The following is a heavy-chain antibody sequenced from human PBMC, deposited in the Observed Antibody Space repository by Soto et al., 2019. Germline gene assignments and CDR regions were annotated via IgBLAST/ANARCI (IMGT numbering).Heavy chain of an antibody. V-gene: IGHV3-23*01. Sequence: GGSLRLSCAASGFTFSSYAMSWVRQAPGKGLEWVSAISGSGGSTYYADSVKGRFTISRDNSKNTLYLQMNSLRAEDTAVYYCVKVWAASRFYGMDVWGQGTTVTVSS. CDR2: ISGSGGST. CDR3: VKVWAASRFYGMDV. D-gene: IGHD6-6*01. CDR1: GFTFSSYA. J-gene: IGHJ6*02.